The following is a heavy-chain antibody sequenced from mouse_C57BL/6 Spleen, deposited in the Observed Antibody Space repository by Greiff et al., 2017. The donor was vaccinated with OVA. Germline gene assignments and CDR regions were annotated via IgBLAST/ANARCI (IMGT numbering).Heavy chain of an antibody. V-gene: IGHV1-50*01. D-gene: IGHD2-3*01. Sequence: QVQLQQPGAELVKPGASVKLSCKASGYTFTSYWMQWVKQRPGQGLEWIGEIDPSDSYTNYNQKFKGKATLTVDTSSSTAYMQLSSLTSEDSAVYYCARRMSDGYYTDAMDYWGQGTLVTVSS. CDR2: IDPSDSYT. CDR1: GYTFTSYW. J-gene: IGHJ4*01. CDR3: ARRMSDGYYTDAMDY.